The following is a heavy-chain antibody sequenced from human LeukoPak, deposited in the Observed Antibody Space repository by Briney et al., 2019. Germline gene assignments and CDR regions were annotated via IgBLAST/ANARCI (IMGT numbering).Heavy chain of an antibody. V-gene: IGHV3-9*01. CDR2: ISWNSGNI. Sequence: PGRSLRLSCAVSGFTLDDYAMHWVRQAPGKGLEWVSGISWNSGNIGYADSVKGRFTISRDNAKNSLYLQMNSLRAEDTALYYCEKDIAAAGKGGFAYWGQGTLVTVAS. CDR1: GFTLDDYA. CDR3: EKDIAAAGKGGFAY. J-gene: IGHJ4*02. D-gene: IGHD6-13*01.